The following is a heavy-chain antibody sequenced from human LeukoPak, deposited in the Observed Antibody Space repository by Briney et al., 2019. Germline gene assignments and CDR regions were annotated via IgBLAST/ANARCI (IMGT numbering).Heavy chain of an antibody. D-gene: IGHD6-13*01. J-gene: IGHJ3*02. CDR2: IYYSANT. CDR1: GVSISSYY. CDR3: ASARQPGVYDFDI. Sequence: SEALSVTCTVSGVSISSYYWSWIRQPPGGGGEWIGYIYYSANTTDTASLKSRVTISVGTSKQQFSLKLSSVAAADTAVYYYASARQPGVYDFDIWGQGTMVTVSS. V-gene: IGHV4-59*03.